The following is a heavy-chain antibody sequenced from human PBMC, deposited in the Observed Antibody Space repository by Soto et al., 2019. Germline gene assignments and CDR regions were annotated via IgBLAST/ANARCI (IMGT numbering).Heavy chain of an antibody. CDR1: GGSISSGDYY. V-gene: IGHV4-30-4*01. CDR3: ASSLHAYYFDY. J-gene: IGHJ4*02. Sequence: PSETLSLTCTVSGGSISSGDYYWSWIRQPPGKGLEWIGYIYYSGSTNYNPSLKSRVTISVDTSKNQFSLKLSSVTAADTAVYYCASSLHAYYFDYWGQGTLVTVSS. CDR2: IYYSGST.